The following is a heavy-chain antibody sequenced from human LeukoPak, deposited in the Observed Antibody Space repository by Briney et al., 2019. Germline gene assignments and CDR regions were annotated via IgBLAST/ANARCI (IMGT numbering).Heavy chain of an antibody. D-gene: IGHD6-19*01. V-gene: IGHV4-34*01. CDR1: GGSFSGYY. CDR2: INHSGST. J-gene: IGHJ4*02. Sequence: PSETLSLTCAVYGGSFSGYYWSWIRQPPGKGLEWIGEINHSGSTNYNPSLKSRVTISVDTSKNQFSLKLSSVTAADTAVYYCATYSSGWYGENYWGQGTLVTVSS. CDR3: ATYSSGWYGENY.